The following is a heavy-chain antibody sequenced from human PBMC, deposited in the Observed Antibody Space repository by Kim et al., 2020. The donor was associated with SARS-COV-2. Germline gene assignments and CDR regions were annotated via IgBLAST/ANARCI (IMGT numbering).Heavy chain of an antibody. V-gene: IGHV3-23*01. CDR3: AKAGRGVAATPLDWFDP. J-gene: IGHJ5*02. Sequence: VKGRFTIYRNNSKNTLYLQMNSLRAEDTAVYYCAKAGRGVAATPLDWFDPWGQGTLVTVSS. D-gene: IGHD2-15*01.